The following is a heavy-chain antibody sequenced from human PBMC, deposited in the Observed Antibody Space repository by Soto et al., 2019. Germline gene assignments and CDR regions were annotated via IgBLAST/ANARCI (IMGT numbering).Heavy chain of an antibody. CDR1: GGTFSSSA. Sequence: QVQLVQSGSEVKKPGSSVKLSCKASGGTFSSSAISWVRQAPGQGLEWMGGIMPIFRTSDYAQKFQGRVTITADESTTTADMELSSLRSEDTAVYFCARDKDRQQLGGNYYYILDVWGQGTTVTVSS. CDR2: IMPIFRTS. J-gene: IGHJ6*02. V-gene: IGHV1-69*12. D-gene: IGHD3-3*02. CDR3: ARDKDRQQLGGNYYYILDV.